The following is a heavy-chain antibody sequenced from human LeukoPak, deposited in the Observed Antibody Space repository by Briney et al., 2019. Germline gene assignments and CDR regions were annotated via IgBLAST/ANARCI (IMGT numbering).Heavy chain of an antibody. Sequence: ASVKVSCKASGYTFTGYYMHWVRQAPGQGLEWMGWINPNSGGTNYAQKFQGRVTMTRDTSISTAYMELSRLRSDDTAVYYCAREEGNYGGNRFFDYWGQGTLVTVSS. CDR3: AREEGNYGGNRFFDY. D-gene: IGHD4-23*01. J-gene: IGHJ4*02. CDR2: INPNSGGT. CDR1: GYTFTGYY. V-gene: IGHV1-2*02.